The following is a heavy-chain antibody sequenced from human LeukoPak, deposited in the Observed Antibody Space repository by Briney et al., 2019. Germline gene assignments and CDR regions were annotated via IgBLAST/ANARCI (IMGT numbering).Heavy chain of an antibody. CDR2: IYYSGST. CDR3: ARLSFGDVDY. Sequence: SETLSLTCTVSGGTISSSSYYWGWIRQPPGKGLEWIGSIYYSGSTYYNPSLKSRVTISVDTSKNQFSLKLSSVTAADTAVYYCARLSFGDVDYWGQGTLVTVSS. CDR1: GGTISSSSYY. D-gene: IGHD3-3*01. V-gene: IGHV4-39*01. J-gene: IGHJ4*02.